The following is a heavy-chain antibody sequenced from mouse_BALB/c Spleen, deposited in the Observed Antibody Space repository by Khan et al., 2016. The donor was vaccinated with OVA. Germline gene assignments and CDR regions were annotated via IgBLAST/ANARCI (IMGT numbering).Heavy chain of an antibody. CDR3: ARSSTGYAMDY. CDR1: GYTFTSNA. V-gene: IGHV1-4*01. CDR2: INPRSDYT. Sequence: QIQLQQSGAELSRPGASVKMSCKASGYTFTSNAMHWVKQRPGQGLEWIGYINPRSDYTIYTQKFKDKVTFTSDISASTAYMQLSSLTSDDSAVYYCARSSTGYAMDYWGEGTSVTVAS. J-gene: IGHJ4*01.